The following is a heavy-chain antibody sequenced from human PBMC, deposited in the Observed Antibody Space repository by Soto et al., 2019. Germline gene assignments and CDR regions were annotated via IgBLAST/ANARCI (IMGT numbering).Heavy chain of an antibody. CDR3: ARLTYSSSDYYYYYGMDV. Sequence: PGESLKISCKGSGYSFTSYWISWVRQMPGKGLEWMGRIDPSDSYTNYSPSFQGHVTISADKSISTAYLQWSSLKASDTAMYYCARLTYSSSDYYYYYGMDVWGQGTTVTVSS. V-gene: IGHV5-10-1*01. J-gene: IGHJ6*02. D-gene: IGHD6-6*01. CDR2: IDPSDSYT. CDR1: GYSFTSYW.